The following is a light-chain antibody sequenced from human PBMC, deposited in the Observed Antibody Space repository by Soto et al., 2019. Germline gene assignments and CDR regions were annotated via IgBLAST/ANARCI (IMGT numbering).Light chain of an antibody. V-gene: IGKV1-9*01. CDR1: QGIASS. CDR3: QQLINYPLT. CDR2: AAS. Sequence: IPLTQSPSFLSASVGDRLTITCRASQGIASSLVWYQQKPGKAPKLLINAASTLQGGVPSRFSGSGSGTEFTLTISSLHPEDFATYYCQQLINYPLTFGGGTEVEIK. J-gene: IGKJ4*01.